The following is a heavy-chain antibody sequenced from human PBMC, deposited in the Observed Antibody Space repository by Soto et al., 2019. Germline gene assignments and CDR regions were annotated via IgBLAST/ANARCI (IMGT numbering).Heavy chain of an antibody. CDR1: GVTFSTYA. CDR2: ISGSGGST. CDR3: AKERGRFDY. V-gene: IGHV3-23*01. J-gene: IGHJ4*02. Sequence: PGGSLRLSCVASGVTFSTYAMSWVRQAPGKGLEWVSAISGSGGSTYYAGSVKGRFTISRDNSKKTVYLEMNSLRAEDTAVYYCAKERGRFDYWGQGTPVTVSS. D-gene: IGHD3-16*01.